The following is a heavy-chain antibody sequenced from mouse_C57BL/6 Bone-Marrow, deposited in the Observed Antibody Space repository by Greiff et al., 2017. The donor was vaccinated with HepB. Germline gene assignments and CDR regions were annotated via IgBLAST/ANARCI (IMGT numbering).Heavy chain of an antibody. D-gene: IGHD1-1*01. V-gene: IGHV1-15*01. J-gene: IGHJ2*01. CDR3: TDYGSSYNY. CDR2: IDPETGGT. Sequence: QVQLKESGAELVRPGASVTLSCKASGYTFTDYEMHWVKQTPVHGLEWIGAIDPETGGTAYNQKFKGKAILTADKSSSTAYMELRSLTSEDSAVYYCTDYGSSYNYWGQGTTLTVSS. CDR1: GYTFTDYE.